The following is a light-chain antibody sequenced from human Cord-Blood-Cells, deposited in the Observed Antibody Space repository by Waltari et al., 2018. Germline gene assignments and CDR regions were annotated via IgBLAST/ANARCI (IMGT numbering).Light chain of an antibody. J-gene: IGLJ2*01. CDR2: EVS. Sequence: QSALTQPASVSGSPGQSITISCTGTRSDVGSYNLVSWYQQHPGKAPKPMIYEVSKRPSGVSERFSCSKSGNTASLTISGLQAEDEADYYCCSYAGSSTLVFGGGTKLTVL. CDR1: RSDVGSYNL. CDR3: CSYAGSSTLV. V-gene: IGLV2-23*02.